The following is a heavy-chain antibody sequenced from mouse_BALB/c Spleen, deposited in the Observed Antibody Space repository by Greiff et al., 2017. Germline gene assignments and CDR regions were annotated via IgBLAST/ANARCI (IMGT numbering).Heavy chain of an antibody. V-gene: IGHV14-1*02. CDR1: GFNIKDYY. CDR3: ARGVRDYFDD. J-gene: IGHJ2*01. CDR2: IDPENGNT. D-gene: IGHD2-14*01. Sequence: EVQLQQSGAELVRPGALVKLSCKASGFNIKDYYMHWVKQRPEQGLEWIGWIDPENGNTIYDPKFQGKASITADTSSNTAYLQLSSLTSEDTAVYYCARGVRDYFDDWGQGTTLTVSS.